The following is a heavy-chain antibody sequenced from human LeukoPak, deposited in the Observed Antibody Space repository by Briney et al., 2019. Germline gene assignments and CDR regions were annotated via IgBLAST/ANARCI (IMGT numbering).Heavy chain of an antibody. V-gene: IGHV1-69*04. D-gene: IGHD5-18*01. Sequence: SVKVSCKASGGTFSSYAISWVRQAPGQGLEWMGRIIPILGIANYTQKFQGRVTITAGKSTSTAYMELSSLRSEDTAVYYCARDLGYSYGYAYWGQGTLVTVSS. J-gene: IGHJ4*02. CDR3: ARDLGYSYGYAY. CDR2: IIPILGIA. CDR1: GGTFSSYA.